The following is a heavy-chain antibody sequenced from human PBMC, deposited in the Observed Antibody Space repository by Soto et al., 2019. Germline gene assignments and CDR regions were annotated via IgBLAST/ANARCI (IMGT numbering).Heavy chain of an antibody. CDR2: ITSGSSFI. Sequence: GESLKISCVASTFTINTYSLNWVRQAPGKGLEWVSSITSGSSFIDYADSVKGRFTISRDDAKNSLFLQMSSLRADDTAVYYCARSQRNGAMDVWGQGTTVTVSS. CDR3: ARSQRNGAMDV. J-gene: IGHJ6*02. CDR1: TFTINTYS. D-gene: IGHD2-8*01. V-gene: IGHV3-21*01.